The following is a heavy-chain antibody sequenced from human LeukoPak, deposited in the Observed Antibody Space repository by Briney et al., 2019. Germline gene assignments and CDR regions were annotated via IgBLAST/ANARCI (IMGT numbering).Heavy chain of an antibody. CDR2: FDPEDGET. CDR1: GYTLTELS. Sequence: ASVKVSCKVSGYTLTELSMHWVRQAPGKGLEWMGGFDPEDGETIYAQKFQGRVTMTEDTSTDTAYMELSSLRSEDTAAYYCATVFTTGTTFYFDYWGQGTLVTVSS. V-gene: IGHV1-24*01. D-gene: IGHD1-1*01. J-gene: IGHJ4*02. CDR3: ATVFTTGTTFYFDY.